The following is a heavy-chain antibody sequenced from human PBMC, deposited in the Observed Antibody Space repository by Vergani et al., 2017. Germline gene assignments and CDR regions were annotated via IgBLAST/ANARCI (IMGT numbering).Heavy chain of an antibody. CDR3: ARGGFVYDIVTGYYPWFDP. V-gene: IGHV4-34*01. CDR2: INHSGST. CDR1: GGSFSGYY. Sequence: QVQLQQWGAGLLKPSETLSLTCAVYGGSFSGYYWSWIRQPPGKGLEWIGEINHSGSTNYNPSLKSRVTISVDTSKNQFSLKLSSVTAADTAVYYCARGGFVYDIVTGYYPWFDPWGQGTLVT. D-gene: IGHD3-9*01. J-gene: IGHJ5*02.